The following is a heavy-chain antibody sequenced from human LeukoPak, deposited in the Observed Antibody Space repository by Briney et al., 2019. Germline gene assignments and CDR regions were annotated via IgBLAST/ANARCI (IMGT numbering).Heavy chain of an antibody. CDR1: GFTFSSYG. D-gene: IGHD6-19*01. J-gene: IGHJ4*02. V-gene: IGHV3-30*18. Sequence: GGSLRLSCAASGFTFSSYGMHWVRQAPGKGLEWVAVISYDGSNKYYADSVKGRFTISRDNSKNTLYLQVNSLRAEDTAVYYCAKDRSRGIAVAGAKFPFDYWGQGTLVTASS. CDR2: ISYDGSNK. CDR3: AKDRSRGIAVAGAKFPFDY.